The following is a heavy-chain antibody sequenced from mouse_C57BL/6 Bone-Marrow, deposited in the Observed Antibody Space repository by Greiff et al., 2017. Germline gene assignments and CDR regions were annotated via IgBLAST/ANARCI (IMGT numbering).Heavy chain of an antibody. Sequence: EVQLQQSGPGLVKPSQSLSLTCSVTGYSITSCCYWNWIRQFPGNKLEWMGYISYDGSNNYNPSLKNRISITRDTSKNQFFLKLNSVTTEDTATYDCARESYCGPRDYWGQGTSVTVSS. D-gene: IGHD1-1*01. CDR2: ISYDGSN. CDR1: GYSITSCCY. J-gene: IGHJ4*01. V-gene: IGHV3-6*01. CDR3: ARESYCGPRDY.